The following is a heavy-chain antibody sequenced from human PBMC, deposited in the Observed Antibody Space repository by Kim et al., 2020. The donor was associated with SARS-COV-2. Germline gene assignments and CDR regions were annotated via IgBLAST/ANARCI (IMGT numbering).Heavy chain of an antibody. D-gene: IGHD2-8*01. CDR2: IDPSDSYT. CDR3: ARHETFPYCTNGVCTTPLHDY. CDR1: GYSFTSYW. V-gene: IGHV5-10-1*01. J-gene: IGHJ4*02. Sequence: GESLKISCKGSGYSFTSYWISWVRQMPGKGLEWMGRIDPSDSYTNYSPSFQGHLTISADKSISTAYLQWSSLKASDTAMYYCARHETFPYCTNGVCTTPLHDYWGQGTLVTVSS.